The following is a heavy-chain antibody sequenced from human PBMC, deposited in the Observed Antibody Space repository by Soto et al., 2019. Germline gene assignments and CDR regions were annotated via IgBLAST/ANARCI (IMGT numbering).Heavy chain of an antibody. J-gene: IGHJ5*02. Sequence: SETLSLTCTVSGGSVSSGSYYWSWIRQPPGKGLEWIGYIYYSGSTSYNPSLKSRVTISVDTSKNQFSLKLSSVTAADTAVYYCARSIGYCSSTSCYTGGWFDPWGQGTLVTVSS. CDR2: IYYSGST. CDR1: GGSVSSGSYY. CDR3: ARSIGYCSSTSCYTGGWFDP. V-gene: IGHV4-61*01. D-gene: IGHD2-2*02.